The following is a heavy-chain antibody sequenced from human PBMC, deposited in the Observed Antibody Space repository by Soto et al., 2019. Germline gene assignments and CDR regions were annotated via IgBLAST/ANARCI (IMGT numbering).Heavy chain of an antibody. CDR1: GFTFDDYA. V-gene: IGHV3-9*01. D-gene: IGHD3-10*01. J-gene: IGHJ4*02. CDR2: ISWNSGSI. CDR3: ATTRSGSGYDWHYFDY. Sequence: EVQLVESGGGLVQPGRSLRLSCAASGFTFDDYAMHWVRQAPGKGLEWVSGISWNSGSIGYADSVKGRFTISRDNAKNSLCLQMNSLRAEDTALYYCATTRSGSGYDWHYFDYWGQGTLVTVPS.